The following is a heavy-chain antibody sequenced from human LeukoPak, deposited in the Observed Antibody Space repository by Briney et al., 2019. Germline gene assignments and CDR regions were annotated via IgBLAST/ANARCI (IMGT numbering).Heavy chain of an antibody. CDR1: GGSIFSSNW. D-gene: IGHD6-13*01. CDR2: IFHSGST. J-gene: IGHJ5*02. Sequence: SGTLSLTCAVSGGSIFSSNWWSWVRQPPGKGLEWIGQIFHSGSTSYSPSLKSRVTISVDKSKNQFSLKLSSVTAADTAIYYCARAYHSSWYLNWFDPWGQGTLVTVSS. V-gene: IGHV4-4*02. CDR3: ARAYHSSWYLNWFDP.